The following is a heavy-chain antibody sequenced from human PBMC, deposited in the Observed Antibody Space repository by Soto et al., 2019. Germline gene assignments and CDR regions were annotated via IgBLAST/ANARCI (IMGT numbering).Heavy chain of an antibody. J-gene: IGHJ6*02. Sequence: QVQLVESGGGVVQPGRSLRLSCAASGFTFSSYGMHWVRQAPGKGLEWVAVISYDGSNKYYADSVKGRFTISRDNSKNTLYLQMNSLRAEDTAVYYCAKDSSSYYYYGMDVWGRGTTVTVSS. CDR1: GFTFSSYG. CDR3: AKDSSSYYYYGMDV. CDR2: ISYDGSNK. V-gene: IGHV3-30*18.